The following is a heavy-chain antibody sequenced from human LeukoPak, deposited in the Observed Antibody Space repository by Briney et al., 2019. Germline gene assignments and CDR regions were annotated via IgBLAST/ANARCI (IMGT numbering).Heavy chain of an antibody. D-gene: IGHD2-2*01. J-gene: IGHJ6*02. CDR1: GGSLSSYY. CDR3: ARAWGVVVVPAAISYYYGMDV. V-gene: IGHV4-59*01. Sequence: SETLSLTCTVSGGSLSSYYWSWIRQPPGKGLEWIGYIYYSGSTNYNPSLKSRVTISVDTSKNQFSLKLSSVTAADTAVYYCARAWGVVVVPAAISYYYGMDVWGQGTTVTVSS. CDR2: IYYSGST.